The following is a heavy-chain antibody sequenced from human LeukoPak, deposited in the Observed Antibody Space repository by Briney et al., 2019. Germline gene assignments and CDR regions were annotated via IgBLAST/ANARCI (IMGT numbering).Heavy chain of an antibody. CDR3: ARGFGELSH. CDR1: GGSISSYY. J-gene: IGHJ4*02. D-gene: IGHD3-16*02. CDR2: IYYSGST. V-gene: IGHV4-59*01. Sequence: PSETLSLTCTVSGGSISSYYWSWIRQPPGKGLEWIGYIYYSGSTNYNPSLKSRVTISVDPSKNQFSLKLSSVTAADPAVYYCARGFGELSHWGQGTLVTVSS.